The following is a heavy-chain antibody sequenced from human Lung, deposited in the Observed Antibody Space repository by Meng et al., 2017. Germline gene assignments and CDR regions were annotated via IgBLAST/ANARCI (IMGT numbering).Heavy chain of an antibody. CDR3: ARDEDISAAGKLFGDY. CDR2: INPKSGDT. Sequence: ASVKVSCKASGYTFPDYWLHWVRRAPGQGLEWMGRINPKSGDTHYAQRFQGRDTMTGDTSISTAYMELSGLRSDDTAMYYCARDEDISAAGKLFGDYWGQGTLVTVSS. J-gene: IGHJ4*02. CDR1: GYTFPDYW. D-gene: IGHD6-13*01. V-gene: IGHV1-2*06.